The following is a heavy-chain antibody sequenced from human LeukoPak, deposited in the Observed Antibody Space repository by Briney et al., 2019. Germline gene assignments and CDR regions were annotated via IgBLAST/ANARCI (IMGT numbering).Heavy chain of an antibody. J-gene: IGHJ5*02. CDR1: GNTFTAYY. CDR3: ASDQAGSVNSFDP. Sequence: ASVKVSCKASGNTFTAYYIHLVRQAPGQGLEWMGRINPNSGGTDYAQNFRGRVTLTMDTSISTAYMDLTRLRSDDTAVYYCASDQAGSVNSFDPWGQGTLVTVSS. CDR2: INPNSGGT. V-gene: IGHV1-2*06.